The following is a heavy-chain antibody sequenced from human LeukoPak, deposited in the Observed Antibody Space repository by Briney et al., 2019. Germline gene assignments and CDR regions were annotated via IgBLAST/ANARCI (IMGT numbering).Heavy chain of an antibody. Sequence: PGGSLRLSCAASGFTFSSYWMHWVRQAPGKGLVWVSRINSDGSSTSYADSVKGRFTISRDNSKNTLYLQMNSLRAEDTAVYYCAKDVDSSAIDYWGQGTLVTVSS. V-gene: IGHV3-74*01. CDR2: INSDGSST. CDR1: GFTFSSYW. D-gene: IGHD6-19*01. CDR3: AKDVDSSAIDY. J-gene: IGHJ4*02.